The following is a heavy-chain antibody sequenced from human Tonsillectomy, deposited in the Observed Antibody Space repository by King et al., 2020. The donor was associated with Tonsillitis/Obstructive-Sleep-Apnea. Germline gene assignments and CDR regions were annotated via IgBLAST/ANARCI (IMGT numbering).Heavy chain of an antibody. Sequence: VQLVESGGGLVQPGGSLRLSCAASGFTFSSYNMNWVRQAPGKGLEWVSYISSSSSTIYYADSVKGRFTISRDNAKNSLYLKMNSLRDEDTAVYYCARDRGHYDFWSGYYSGAFDIWGQGTMVTVSS. CDR3: ARDRGHYDFWSGYYSGAFDI. J-gene: IGHJ3*02. V-gene: IGHV3-48*02. CDR1: GFTFSSYN. D-gene: IGHD3-3*01. CDR2: ISSSSSTI.